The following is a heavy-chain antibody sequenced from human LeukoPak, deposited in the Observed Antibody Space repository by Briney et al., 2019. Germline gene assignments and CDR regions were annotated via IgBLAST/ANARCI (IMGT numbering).Heavy chain of an antibody. Sequence: GASVKVSCKASGYTFTSYHMHWVRHGPRQGLELMGIINPSGSSTTYAQKFQGRVTMTRDTSTSPVYMKLSSVRSEDTALYYCAKLAAAGTAHYYFDYWGQGTLVTVSS. D-gene: IGHD6-13*01. J-gene: IGHJ4*02. CDR2: INPSGSST. CDR1: GYTFTSYH. V-gene: IGHV1-46*01. CDR3: AKLAAAGTAHYYFDY.